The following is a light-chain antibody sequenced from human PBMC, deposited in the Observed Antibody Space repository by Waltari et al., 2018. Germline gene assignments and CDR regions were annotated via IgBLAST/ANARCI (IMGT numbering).Light chain of an antibody. J-gene: IGKJ5*01. CDR2: GAS. CDR1: QSVSSN. V-gene: IGKV3-15*01. Sequence: EIVLTQSPATLSVSPGERATLSCRASQSVSSNLAWYQQKPGQPPRILISGASTRAAGIPARFSGSGSATEFTLTISSLQSEDFAVYYCHQYNNWPPITFGQGTRLEIK. CDR3: HQYNNWPPIT.